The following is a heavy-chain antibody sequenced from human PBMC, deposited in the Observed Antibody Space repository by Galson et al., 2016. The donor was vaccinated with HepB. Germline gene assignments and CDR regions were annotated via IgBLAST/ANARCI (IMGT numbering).Heavy chain of an antibody. CDR1: GFSLSTTGMG. Sequence: PALVKPTQTLTLICTFSGFSLSTTGMGVAWIRQPPGKALERLTLIYWDDDDRYSPSLKSRLSITKDTSKSQVVLTMANMDPVDTVTYYFVKVDTIRFFEYWGQGTLVTVSS. D-gene: IGHD5-18*01. CDR3: VKVDTIRFFEY. V-gene: IGHV2-5*02. CDR2: IYWDDDD. J-gene: IGHJ4*02.